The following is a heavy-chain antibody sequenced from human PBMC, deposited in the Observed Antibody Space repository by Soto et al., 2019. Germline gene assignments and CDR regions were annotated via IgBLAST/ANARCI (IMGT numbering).Heavy chain of an antibody. V-gene: IGHV4-61*01. CDR3: AREPMITFGGAIVS. J-gene: IGHJ4*02. Sequence: SETLSLTCTVSGGSVSSGSYYWSWIRQPPGKGLEWIGYIYYSGSTNYNPSLKSRVTISVDTSKNQFSLKLSSVTAADTAVYYCAREPMITFGGAIVSWGQGTLVTVSS. D-gene: IGHD3-16*02. CDR2: IYYSGST. CDR1: GGSVSSGSYY.